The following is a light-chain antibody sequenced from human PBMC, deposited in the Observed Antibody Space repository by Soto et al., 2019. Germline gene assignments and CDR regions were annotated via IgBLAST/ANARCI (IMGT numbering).Light chain of an antibody. V-gene: IGLV2-14*01. CDR1: SRGVGGYNY. J-gene: IGLJ3*02. CDR3: SSYTSSSTQ. Sequence: QSALTQPTSVSVSPGQSITISCTGTSRGVGGYNYVSWYQQHPGKAPKLMIYDVSNRPSGVSNRFSCSKSGNTASLTISGLQAEDEADYYCSSYTSSSTQFGGGTKLTVL. CDR2: DVS.